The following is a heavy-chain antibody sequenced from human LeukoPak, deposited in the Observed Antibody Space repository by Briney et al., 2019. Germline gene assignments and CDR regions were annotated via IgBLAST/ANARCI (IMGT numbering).Heavy chain of an antibody. CDR3: AKDIGGWELLGPDY. J-gene: IGHJ4*02. CDR1: GFTFSSYA. Sequence: PGGSLRLSCAASGFTFSSYAMSWVRQAPGKGLEWVSAISGSGGSTYYADSVKGWFTISRDNSKNTLYLQMNSLRAEDTAIYYCAKDIGGWELLGPDYWGQGTLVTVSS. CDR2: ISGSGGST. V-gene: IGHV3-23*01. D-gene: IGHD1-26*01.